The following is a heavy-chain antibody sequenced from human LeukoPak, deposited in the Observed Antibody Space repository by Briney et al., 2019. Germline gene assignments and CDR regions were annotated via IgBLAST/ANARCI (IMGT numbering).Heavy chain of an antibody. V-gene: IGHV3-48*03. J-gene: IGHJ4*02. CDR2: ISSSGRTM. CDR3: ARLGSLCRNGVCYGG. CDR1: GFTFSSYE. Sequence: GGSLRLSCAASGFTFSSYEMNWVRQAPGKGLEWISHISSSGRTMYYADSVKGRFTISRDNAKNSLYLQMNSLRAEDTAVYYCARLGSLCRNGVCYGGWGQGILDTVSS. D-gene: IGHD2-8*01.